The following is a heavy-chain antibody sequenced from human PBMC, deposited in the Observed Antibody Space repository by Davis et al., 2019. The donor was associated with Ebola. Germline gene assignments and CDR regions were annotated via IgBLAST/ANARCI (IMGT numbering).Heavy chain of an antibody. CDR3: ASATTVTTRYYYYYYGMDV. D-gene: IGHD4-17*01. V-gene: IGHV4-59*12. Sequence: MPGGSLRLSCTVSGGSISSYYWSWIRQPPGKGLEWIGYIYYSGSTNYNPSLKSRVTISVDTSKNQFSLKLSSVTAADTAVYYCASATTVTTRYYYYYYGMDVWGKGTTVTVSS. J-gene: IGHJ6*04. CDR1: GGSISSYY. CDR2: IYYSGST.